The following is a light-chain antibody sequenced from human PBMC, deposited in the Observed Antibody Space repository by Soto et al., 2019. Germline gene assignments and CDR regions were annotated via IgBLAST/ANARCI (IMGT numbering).Light chain of an antibody. CDR2: AAS. V-gene: IGKV3-11*01. Sequence: EIVLTQSPATLSLSPGERATLSCRASQSVSNKVIWYQQKPGQAPRLLIYAASTRATGIPARFSGSGSGTDFTLTINSLEPEDFAVYYCQHRANWPLTFGGGTRLEIK. J-gene: IGKJ4*01. CDR3: QHRANWPLT. CDR1: QSVSNK.